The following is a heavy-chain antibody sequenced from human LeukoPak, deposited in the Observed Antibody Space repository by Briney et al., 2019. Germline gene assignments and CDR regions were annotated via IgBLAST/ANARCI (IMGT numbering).Heavy chain of an antibody. CDR1: GGTFSSYA. J-gene: IGHJ4*02. CDR2: IIPIFGTA. V-gene: IGHV1-69*06. Sequence: SVKVSCKASGGTFSSYAISWVRQAPGQGLEWMGGIIPIFGTANYAQKFQGRVTITADKSTSTAYMELSSLRSEDTAVYYCARDGEMATIYFDYWGQGTLVTVSS. D-gene: IGHD5-24*01. CDR3: ARDGEMATIYFDY.